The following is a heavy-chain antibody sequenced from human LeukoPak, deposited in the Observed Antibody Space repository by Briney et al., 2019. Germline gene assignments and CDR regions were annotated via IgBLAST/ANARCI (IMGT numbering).Heavy chain of an antibody. CDR3: AGRGGYSYWYFDL. D-gene: IGHD2-21*01. J-gene: IGHJ2*01. CDR2: IYTSGST. V-gene: IGHV4-61*02. CDR1: GGSINSGSYY. Sequence: SETLSLTCTVSGGSINSGSYYWSWIRQPAGKGLEWIGRIYTSGSTNYNPSLKSRVTISVDTSKNQFSLKLSSVTAADTAVYYCAGRGGYSYWYFDLWGRGTLVTVSS.